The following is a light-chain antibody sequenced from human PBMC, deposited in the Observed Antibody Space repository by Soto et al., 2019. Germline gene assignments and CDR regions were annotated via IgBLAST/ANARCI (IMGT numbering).Light chain of an antibody. CDR3: SSYTSSSLYV. Sequence: QSALTQPASVSGSPGQSITISCTGTSSDVGGYNYVSWYQQHPGKAPKLMIYEVSNRPSGVSNRFSGSKSGNTASLTISGLQAEDEADYYCSSYTSSSLYVFGTGTKVTVL. J-gene: IGLJ1*01. CDR2: EVS. CDR1: SSDVGGYNY. V-gene: IGLV2-14*01.